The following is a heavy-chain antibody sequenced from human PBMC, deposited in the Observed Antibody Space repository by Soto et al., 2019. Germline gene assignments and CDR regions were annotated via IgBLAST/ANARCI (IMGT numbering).Heavy chain of an antibody. CDR2: ISSSGSTI. CDR3: AGTNPPPYYYDSSGYSDY. CDR1: GFTFSSYE. D-gene: IGHD3-22*01. J-gene: IGHJ4*02. Sequence: EVQLVESGGGLVQPGGSLRLSCAASGFTFSSYEMNWVRQAPGKGLEWVSYISSSGSTIYYADSVKGRFTISRDNAKNSLYLQMNSLRAEDTAVYYCAGTNPPPYYYDSSGYSDYWGQGTLVTVSS. V-gene: IGHV3-48*03.